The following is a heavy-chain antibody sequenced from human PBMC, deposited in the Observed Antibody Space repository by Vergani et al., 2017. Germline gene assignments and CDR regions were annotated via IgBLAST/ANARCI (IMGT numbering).Heavy chain of an antibody. D-gene: IGHD2-2*01. Sequence: QVQLQQWGAGLLKPSETLSLTCPVYGGSFSGYYCSWIGQPPGTGLEWIGEINHSVSTNYNPSLMSRVTISVDTSKNQFSLKLSSVTAADTAVYYCARGAKGYQLLCVYYFDYWGQGTLVTVSS. CDR2: INHSVST. J-gene: IGHJ4*02. V-gene: IGHV4-34*01. CDR3: ARGAKGYQLLCVYYFDY. CDR1: GGSFSGYY.